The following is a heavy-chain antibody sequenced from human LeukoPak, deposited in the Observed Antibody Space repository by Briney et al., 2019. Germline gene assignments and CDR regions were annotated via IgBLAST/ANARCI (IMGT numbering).Heavy chain of an antibody. D-gene: IGHD3-9*01. CDR1: GFPFSSYA. CDR2: ISGGNGNTYYA. Sequence: GGSLRLSCAASGFPFSSYAMSWVRQSPGKGLEWVSAISGGNGNTYYAYYADSVRGRFTISRDSSKNTPYLQMNSLRAEDTAVYYCAKFCDILTGYFDYWGQGTLVTVSS. V-gene: IGHV3-23*01. J-gene: IGHJ4*02. CDR3: AKFCDILTGYFDY.